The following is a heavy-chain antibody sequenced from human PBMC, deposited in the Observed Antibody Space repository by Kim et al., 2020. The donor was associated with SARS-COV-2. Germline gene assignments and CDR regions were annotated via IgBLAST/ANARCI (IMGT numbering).Heavy chain of an antibody. Sequence: ASVKVSCKVSGYTLTELSMHWVRQAPGKGLEWMGGFDPEDGETIYAQKFQGRVTMTEDTSTDTAYMELSSLRSEDTAVYYCATVHSSSWYEAGWFDPWGQGTLVTVSS. D-gene: IGHD6-13*01. CDR2: FDPEDGET. J-gene: IGHJ5*02. V-gene: IGHV1-24*01. CDR3: ATVHSSSWYEAGWFDP. CDR1: GYTLTELS.